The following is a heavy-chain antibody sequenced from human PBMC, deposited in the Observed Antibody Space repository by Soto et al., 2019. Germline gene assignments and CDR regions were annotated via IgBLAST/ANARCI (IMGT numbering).Heavy chain of an antibody. V-gene: IGHV3-23*01. CDR3: STGRQMGY. CDR2: ISVSDDSI. J-gene: IGHJ4*02. Sequence: EVQVLASGGDLVQPGGSLRLSCAASGFTFSNYAMTWVRKAPGKGLEWVATISVSDDSIYYADSVKGLFTISRDNSKTTLYLQMNSLRADGWAVYYCSTGRQMGYWGQVTLVSVSS. CDR1: GFTFSNYA.